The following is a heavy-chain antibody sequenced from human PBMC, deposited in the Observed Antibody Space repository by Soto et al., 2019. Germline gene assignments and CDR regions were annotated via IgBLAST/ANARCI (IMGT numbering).Heavy chain of an antibody. J-gene: IGHJ5*01. CDR1: GFTFSNSV. CDR2: ISASGDTA. V-gene: IGHV3-23*01. Sequence: GGSLRLSCAASGFTFSNSVMNWVRQTPGKGLEWVSVISASGDTAFYAESVKGRFTISRDNAKNTLYLQMNSLRVEDTAVYSCARDPTSGTDSWGQGTLVTVSS. CDR3: ARDPTSGTDS. D-gene: IGHD1-26*01.